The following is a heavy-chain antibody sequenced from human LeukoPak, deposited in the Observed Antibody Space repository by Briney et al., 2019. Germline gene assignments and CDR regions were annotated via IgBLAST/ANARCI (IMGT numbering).Heavy chain of an antibody. Sequence: SETLSLTCTVSGGSIRSSYYYWGWIRQPPGKGLEWIGSIYDSGSTYYNPSLKSRVTISVDTSKNQFSLKLSSVTAADTAVYYCARDGSPVYYYYYGVDVWGQGTTVTVSS. D-gene: IGHD6-13*01. CDR2: IYDSGST. CDR1: GGSIRSSYYY. CDR3: ARDGSPVYYYYYGVDV. V-gene: IGHV4-39*02. J-gene: IGHJ6*02.